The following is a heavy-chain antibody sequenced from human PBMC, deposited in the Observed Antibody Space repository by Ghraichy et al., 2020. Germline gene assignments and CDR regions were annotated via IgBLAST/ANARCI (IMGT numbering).Heavy chain of an antibody. J-gene: IGHJ6*03. D-gene: IGHD2-15*01. CDR3: ARDEGCGGSSCYSAKAPHFYHFYMTV. CDR1: GYTFTVYY. CDR2: IHPNSGDT. Sequence: ASVKVSCKASGYTFTVYYIHWVRQAPGQGLEWMGRIHPNSGDTNYAQNFQGRVTMTRDTSISTAYMELNRLTSDDTAVYYCARDEGCGGSSCYSAKAPHFYHFYMTVWGKGTTVTVSS. V-gene: IGHV1-2*06.